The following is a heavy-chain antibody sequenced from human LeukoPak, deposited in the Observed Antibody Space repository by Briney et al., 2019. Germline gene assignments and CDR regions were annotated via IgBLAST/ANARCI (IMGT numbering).Heavy chain of an antibody. D-gene: IGHD6-19*01. Sequence: SETLSLTCTVSGGSISSYYWSWIRQPPGKGLEWIGYVYYSGSTNYNPSLKSRVTISVDTSKNQFSLKVSSVTAADTAVYYCARDSGPRFDYWGQGTLVTVSS. CDR1: GGSISSYY. CDR3: ARDSGPRFDY. V-gene: IGHV4-59*01. CDR2: VYYSGST. J-gene: IGHJ4*02.